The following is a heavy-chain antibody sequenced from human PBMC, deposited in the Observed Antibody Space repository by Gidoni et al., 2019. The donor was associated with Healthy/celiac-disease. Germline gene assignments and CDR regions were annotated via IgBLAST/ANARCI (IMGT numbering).Heavy chain of an antibody. Sequence: GFTFSDYNMNWVRQAPGKGLEWVSSITSSSGYTYYADSVKGRFTISRDNAKNSLSLQMDVLRAEDTAVYYCARAYSSSWYILYIDVWGKGTTVTVS. CDR1: GFTFSDYN. D-gene: IGHD6-13*01. J-gene: IGHJ6*03. V-gene: IGHV3-21*01. CDR3: ARAYSSSWYILYIDV. CDR2: ITSSSGYT.